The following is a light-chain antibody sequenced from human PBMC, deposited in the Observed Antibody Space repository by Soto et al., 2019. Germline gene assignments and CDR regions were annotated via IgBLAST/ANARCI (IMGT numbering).Light chain of an antibody. Sequence: EMVLTQSPGTLSLSPGERATLSCRASQSVSSSYLAWYQQKPGQAPRLLIYGASSRATGIPDRFSGSGSGTDFTLTISRLEPEDFEVYYCQQYGSSPLTFGGGTTVYIK. V-gene: IGKV3-20*01. J-gene: IGKJ4*01. CDR2: GAS. CDR1: QSVSSSY. CDR3: QQYGSSPLT.